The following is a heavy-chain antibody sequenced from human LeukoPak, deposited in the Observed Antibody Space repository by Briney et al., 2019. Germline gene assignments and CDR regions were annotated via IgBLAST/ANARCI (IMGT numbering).Heavy chain of an antibody. D-gene: IGHD3-10*01. Sequence: GGSLRLSCAASGFTFSSYSMTWVRQAPGKGLEWVSYISSSSSTIYYADSVKGRFTISRDNAKNSLYLQMNSLRAEDTAVYYCARGVAGSYDYWGQGTLVTVSS. CDR1: GFTFSSYS. CDR2: ISSSSSTI. V-gene: IGHV3-48*01. J-gene: IGHJ4*02. CDR3: ARGVAGSYDY.